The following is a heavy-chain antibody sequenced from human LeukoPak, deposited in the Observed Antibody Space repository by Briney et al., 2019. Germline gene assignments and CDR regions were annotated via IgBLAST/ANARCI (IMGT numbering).Heavy chain of an antibody. V-gene: IGHV4-59*12. Sequence: PSETLSLTCTVSGGSIGSYYWSWIRQPPGKGLEWIGYIYYSGSTNYNPSLKSRVTISVDTSKNQFSLKLSSVTAADTAVYYCAGYSSSSAFGYWGQGTLVTVSS. CDR1: GGSIGSYY. D-gene: IGHD6-6*01. CDR3: AGYSSSSAFGY. J-gene: IGHJ4*02. CDR2: IYYSGST.